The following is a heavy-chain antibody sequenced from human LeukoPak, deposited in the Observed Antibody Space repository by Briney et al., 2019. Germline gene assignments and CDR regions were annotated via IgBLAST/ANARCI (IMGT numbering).Heavy chain of an antibody. CDR2: IYYSGST. V-gene: IGHV4-59*08. J-gene: IGHJ4*02. CDR3: ARRGSNYDGFDY. CDR1: GGSISSYY. D-gene: IGHD4-11*01. Sequence: SETLSLTCTVSGGSISSYYWSWIRQPPGKGLKWIGYIYYSGSTNYNPSLKSRVTISVDTSKNQFSLKLSSVTAADTAVYYCARRGSNYDGFDYWGQGTLVTVSS.